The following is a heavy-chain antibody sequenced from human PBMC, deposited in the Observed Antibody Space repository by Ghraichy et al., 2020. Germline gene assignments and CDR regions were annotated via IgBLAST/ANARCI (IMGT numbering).Heavy chain of an antibody. CDR1: GFTFSSYA. CDR2: ISGSGGST. J-gene: IGHJ4*02. V-gene: IGHV3-23*01. CDR3: AKDLRWLQLPYYFDY. Sequence: GSLRLSCAASGFTFSSYAMSWVRQAPGKGLEWVSAISGSGGSTYYADSVKGRFTISRDNSKNTLYLQMNSLRAEDKAVYYCAKDLRWLQLPYYFDYWGQGTLVTVSS. D-gene: IGHD5-24*01.